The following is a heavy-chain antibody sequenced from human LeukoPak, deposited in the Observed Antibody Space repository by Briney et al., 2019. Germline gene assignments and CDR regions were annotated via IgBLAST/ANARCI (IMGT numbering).Heavy chain of an antibody. J-gene: IGHJ6*04. CDR2: IWYDGSNK. D-gene: IGHD2-2*01. Sequence: PGGSLRLSCAASGFTFSSYGMHWVRQAPGKGLEGVAVIWYDGSNKYYADSVKGRFTISRYNSKNTLYLQMNSLRAEDTDVYYCARLGYCSSTSCQRYYYYGMDVWGKGATVTVSS. V-gene: IGHV3-33*01. CDR3: ARLGYCSSTSCQRYYYYGMDV. CDR1: GFTFSSYG.